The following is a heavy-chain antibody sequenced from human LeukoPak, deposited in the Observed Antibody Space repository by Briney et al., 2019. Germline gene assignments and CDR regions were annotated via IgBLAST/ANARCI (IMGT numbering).Heavy chain of an antibody. CDR1: GFTVSTNY. Sequence: PGGSLRLSCAASGFTVSTNYMSWVRQAPGRGPEWVSVIYSGGNTYYADSVKGRFTISRDNSKNTLYLQMNSLRADDTAVYYCASDSGTTVGYFDYWGQGTLVTVSS. J-gene: IGHJ4*02. CDR2: IYSGGNT. CDR3: ASDSGTTVGYFDY. V-gene: IGHV3-66*01. D-gene: IGHD4-23*01.